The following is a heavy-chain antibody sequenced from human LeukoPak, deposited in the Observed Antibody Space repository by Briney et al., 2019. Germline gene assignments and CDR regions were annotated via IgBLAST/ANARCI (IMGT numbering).Heavy chain of an antibody. CDR3: ARAEATVTTYGFDI. J-gene: IGHJ3*02. CDR1: GGSISSSSYY. V-gene: IGHV4-31*03. D-gene: IGHD4-17*01. Sequence: SETLSLTCTVSGGSISSSSYYWSWIRQHPGKGLEWIAYIYYSGSTYYNPSLKSRVTISVDTSKNHFSLKLSSVTAADTAVYYCARAEATVTTYGFDIWGQGTMVTVSS. CDR2: IYYSGST.